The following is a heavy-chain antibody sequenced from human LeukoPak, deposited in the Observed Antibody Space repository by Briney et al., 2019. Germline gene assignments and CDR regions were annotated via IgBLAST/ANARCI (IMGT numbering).Heavy chain of an antibody. V-gene: IGHV1-18*01. CDR1: GYTFSDYG. CDR3: ARGGSSGWYGVGAFGV. CDR2: INPYNGNI. D-gene: IGHD6-19*01. Sequence: ASVKVSCKTSGYTFSDYGITWVRQAPGQGLEWIGWINPYNGNINSAQKLQGRVIMTTDTSTTTAHMELMSLTSDDTAVYYCARGGSSGWYGVGAFGVWGQGTMVIVSS. J-gene: IGHJ3*01.